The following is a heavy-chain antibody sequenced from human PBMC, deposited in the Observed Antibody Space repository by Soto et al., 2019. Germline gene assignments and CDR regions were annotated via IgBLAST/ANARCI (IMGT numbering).Heavy chain of an antibody. V-gene: IGHV1-46*03. CDR2: INPSGGST. CDR1: GYTFTSYY. D-gene: IGHD2-2*01. CDR3: ARDRRYCSSTSCYLTWFDP. Sequence: ASVKVSCKASGYTFTSYYMHWVRQAPGQGLEWMGIINPSGGSTSYAQKFQGRVTMTRDTSTSTVYMELSSLRSEDTAVYYCARDRRYCSSTSCYLTWFDPWGQGTLVTVSS. J-gene: IGHJ5*02.